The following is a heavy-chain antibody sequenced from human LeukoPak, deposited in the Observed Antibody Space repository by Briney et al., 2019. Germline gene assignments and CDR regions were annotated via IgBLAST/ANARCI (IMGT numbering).Heavy chain of an antibody. Sequence: PGGSLRLSCAASGFTFSSYSMNWVRQAPGKGLKWVSSISSSSSYIYYADSVEGRFTISRDNAKNSLYLQMNSLRAEDTAVYYCTGTVVTPGAFDIWGQGTMVTVSS. V-gene: IGHV3-21*01. CDR3: TGTVVTPGAFDI. CDR1: GFTFSSYS. CDR2: ISSSSSYI. J-gene: IGHJ3*02. D-gene: IGHD4-23*01.